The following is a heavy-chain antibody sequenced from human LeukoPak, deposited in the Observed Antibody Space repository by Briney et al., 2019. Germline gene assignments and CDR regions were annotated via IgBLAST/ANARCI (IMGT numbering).Heavy chain of an antibody. D-gene: IGHD3-10*01. CDR3: ARDLPNYYGSGSTFDY. Sequence: KPGGSLRLSCAASGFTFSSYSMNWVRQAPGKGLEWVSSISSSSSYIYYADSVKGRFTISRDNAKNSLYLQMNSLRAEDTAVYYCARDLPNYYGSGSTFDYWGQGTLVTVSS. V-gene: IGHV3-21*01. CDR2: ISSSSSYI. CDR1: GFTFSSYS. J-gene: IGHJ4*02.